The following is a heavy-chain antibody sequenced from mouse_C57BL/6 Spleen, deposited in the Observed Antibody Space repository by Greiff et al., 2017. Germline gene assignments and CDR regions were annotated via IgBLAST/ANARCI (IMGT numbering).Heavy chain of an antibody. Sequence: QVQLQQSGPELVKPGASVKISCTASGYAFSSSWMNWVKQRPGKGLEWIGRIYPGDGDTNYTGKFKGKATMTADKSSNTAYLQLSSLTSEDSAVYFCARSEGYYDYVGFWGQGTSLPVS. J-gene: IGHJ2*03. CDR1: GYAFSSSW. CDR2: IYPGDGDT. CDR3: ARSEGYYDYVGF. D-gene: IGHD2-4*01. V-gene: IGHV1-82*01.